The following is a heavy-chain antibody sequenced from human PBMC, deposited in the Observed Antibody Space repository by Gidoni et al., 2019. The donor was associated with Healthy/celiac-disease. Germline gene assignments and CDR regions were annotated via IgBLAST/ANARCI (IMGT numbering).Heavy chain of an antibody. D-gene: IGHD3-22*01. V-gene: IGHV3-23*01. CDR2: ISGSGGST. CDR3: AKDRYYYDSSGYVAFDY. CDR1: GFTLSRYA. J-gene: IGHJ4*02. Sequence: EVQLLESGGGLVQPGGSLRLPCAASGFTLSRYAMSWVRQAPGKGLEWVSAISGSGGSTYYADSVKGRFTISRDNSKNTLYLQMNSLRAEDTAVYYCAKDRYYYDSSGYVAFDYWGQGTLVTVSS.